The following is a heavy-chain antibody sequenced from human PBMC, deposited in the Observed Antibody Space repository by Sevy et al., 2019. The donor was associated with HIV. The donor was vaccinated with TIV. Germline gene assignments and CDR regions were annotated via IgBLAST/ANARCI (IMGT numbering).Heavy chain of an antibody. V-gene: IGHV3-74*01. J-gene: IGHJ4*02. CDR1: GFDFSSHW. CDR3: ATPRFDF. CDR2: MNTNGSST. Sequence: GGSLRLSCEASGFDFSSHWMQWVRQAPGKGLVWVSRMNTNGSSTNYADSVKGRFTISRDYAKNTLYLEMNNLRDEDTALYYCATPRFDFWGPGTLVTVS.